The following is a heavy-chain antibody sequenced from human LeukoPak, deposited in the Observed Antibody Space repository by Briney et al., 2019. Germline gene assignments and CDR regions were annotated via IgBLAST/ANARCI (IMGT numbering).Heavy chain of an antibody. J-gene: IGHJ4*02. D-gene: IGHD3-22*01. CDR2: ISYDGSNK. Sequence: GRSLRLSCAASGFTFSSCAMHWVRQAPGKGLEWVAVISYDGSNKYYADSVKGRFTISRDNSKNTLYLQMNSLRAEDAAVYYCARERHYYDSSGYQRLLDYWGQGTLVTVSS. CDR3: ARERHYYDSSGYQRLLDY. CDR1: GFTFSSCA. V-gene: IGHV3-30-3*01.